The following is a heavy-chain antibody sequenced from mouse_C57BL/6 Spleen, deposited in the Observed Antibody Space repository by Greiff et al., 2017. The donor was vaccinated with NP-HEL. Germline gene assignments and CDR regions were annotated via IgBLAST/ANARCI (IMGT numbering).Heavy chain of an antibody. Sequence: EVKLVESGGGLVKPGGSLKLSCAASGFTFSDYGMHWVRQAPEKGLEWVAYISSGSSTIYYADTVKGRFTISRDNAKNTLFLQMTSLRSEDTAMYYCARDYGSSHYAMDYWGQGTSVTVSS. CDR2: ISSGSSTI. D-gene: IGHD1-1*01. V-gene: IGHV5-17*01. CDR1: GFTFSDYG. J-gene: IGHJ4*01. CDR3: ARDYGSSHYAMDY.